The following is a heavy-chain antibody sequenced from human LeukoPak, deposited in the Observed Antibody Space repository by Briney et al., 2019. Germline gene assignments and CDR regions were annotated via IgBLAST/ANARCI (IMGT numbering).Heavy chain of an antibody. CDR1: GLTFSRYW. Sequence: GGFLRLSCAASGLTFSRYWMHWVRQAPGKGLVWVSHISSDGSIRNYADSVKGRFTISRDNAKNMLSLQMNSLRADDTAMYYCASQVSTGHWGQGTLVTVSS. J-gene: IGHJ4*02. CDR3: ASQVSTGH. D-gene: IGHD3-10*01. CDR2: ISSDGSIR. V-gene: IGHV3-74*01.